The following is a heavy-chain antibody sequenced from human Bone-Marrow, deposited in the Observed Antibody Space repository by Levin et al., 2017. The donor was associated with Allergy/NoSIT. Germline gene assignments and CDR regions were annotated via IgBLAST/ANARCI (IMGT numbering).Heavy chain of an antibody. CDR3: ASVSATWFDP. Sequence: PSETLSLTCSVSGASITRGGYYWSWIRQRPGKGLEWIGYIYYSGTTHYNPSLKSRVALSIDSSKNQFSLNLTAVTAADTAVYYCASVSATWFDPWGQGALVTVSS. CDR2: IYYSGTT. J-gene: IGHJ5*02. CDR1: GASITRGGYY. V-gene: IGHV4-31*03.